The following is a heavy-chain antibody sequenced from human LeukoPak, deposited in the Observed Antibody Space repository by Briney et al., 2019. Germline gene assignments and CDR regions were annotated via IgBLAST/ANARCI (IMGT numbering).Heavy chain of an antibody. D-gene: IGHD3-3*01. CDR3: AKDPAYYDFWSGYYRDY. CDR2: ISGSGGST. V-gene: IGHV3-23*01. CDR1: GFTFSSYA. J-gene: IGHJ4*02. Sequence: QSGGSLRLSCAASGFTFSSYAMSWVRQAPGKGLEWVSAISGSGGSTYYADSVKGRFTISRDNSKNTLYLQMNSLRAEDTAVYYCAKDPAYYDFWSGYYRDYWGQGTLVTVSS.